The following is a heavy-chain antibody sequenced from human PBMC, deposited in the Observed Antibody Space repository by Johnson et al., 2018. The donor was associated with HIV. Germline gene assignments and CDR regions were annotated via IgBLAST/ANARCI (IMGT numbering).Heavy chain of an antibody. D-gene: IGHD3-10*01. V-gene: IGHV3-30-3*01. CDR1: GFTFSNSA. J-gene: IGHJ3*02. CDR3: ARDRSLWFRELWPRDAFDM. CDR2: ISYDGDNI. Sequence: QMLLVESGGGVVQPGRALRLSCAASGFTFSNSAMHWVRQAPGKGLEWVAVISYDGDNIYYADSVKGRFTISRDNSKNTLYLQMNSLRVADTAVYYCARDRSLWFRELWPRDAFDMWGQGTKITVSP.